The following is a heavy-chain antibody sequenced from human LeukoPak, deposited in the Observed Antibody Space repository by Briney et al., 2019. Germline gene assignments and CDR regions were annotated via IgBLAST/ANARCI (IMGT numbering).Heavy chain of an antibody. D-gene: IGHD1-26*01. CDR1: GYTFTSYA. V-gene: IGHV1-3*01. Sequence: ASVKVSCKASGYTFTSYAMHWVRQAPGQRLEWMGWINAGNGNTKYSQKFQGRVTITRDTSASTAYMELSSLRSEDTAVYYCASSGSGSYENWFDPWGQGALVTVSS. J-gene: IGHJ5*02. CDR2: INAGNGNT. CDR3: ASSGSGSYENWFDP.